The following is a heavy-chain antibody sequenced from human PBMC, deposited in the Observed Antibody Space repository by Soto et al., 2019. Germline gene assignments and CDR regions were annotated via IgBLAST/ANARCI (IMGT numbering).Heavy chain of an antibody. Sequence: QVQLVQSGAEVKKPGASVKVSCKASGYTFTSYGISWVRQAPGQGLEWMGWISAYNGNTNYAQKLQGRVTMTTDTSTSTAYMELRSLRSDDTAVYYCARHLLGYCTNGVCYGGGAVDIWGQGTMVTVSS. CDR1: GYTFTSYG. V-gene: IGHV1-18*01. D-gene: IGHD2-8*01. CDR3: ARHLLGYCTNGVCYGGGAVDI. CDR2: ISAYNGNT. J-gene: IGHJ3*02.